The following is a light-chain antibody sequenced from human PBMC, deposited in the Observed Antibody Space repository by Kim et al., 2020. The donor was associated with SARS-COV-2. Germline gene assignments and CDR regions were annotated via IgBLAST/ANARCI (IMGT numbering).Light chain of an antibody. CDR1: QSVGNN. Sequence: SPGEGATLSCRASQSVGNNLAGYQQKTGQAPSLLIYGASTRATGIPARFSGSGSGKEFTLTISSLQSEDFAVYYCQQYDNWPPLTFGGGTKVDIK. CDR2: GAS. J-gene: IGKJ4*01. CDR3: QQYDNWPPLT. V-gene: IGKV3-15*01.